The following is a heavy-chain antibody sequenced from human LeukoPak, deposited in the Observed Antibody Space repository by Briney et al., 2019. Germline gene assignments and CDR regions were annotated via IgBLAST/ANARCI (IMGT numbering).Heavy chain of an antibody. V-gene: IGHV4-34*01. D-gene: IGHD3-10*01. Sequence: PSGTLSLTCAVYGGSFSGYYWSWIRQPPGKGLEWIGEINHSGSTNYNPSLKSRVTISVDTSKNQFSLKLSSVTAADTAVYYCARGGGPHGSGSYYVLLDYWGQGTLVTVSS. J-gene: IGHJ4*02. CDR1: GGSFSGYY. CDR2: INHSGST. CDR3: ARGGGPHGSGSYYVLLDY.